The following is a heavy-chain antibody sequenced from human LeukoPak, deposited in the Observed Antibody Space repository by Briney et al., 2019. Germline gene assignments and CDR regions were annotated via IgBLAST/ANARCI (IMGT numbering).Heavy chain of an antibody. V-gene: IGHV3-11*01. J-gene: IGHJ4*02. CDR1: GFTFSDYY. D-gene: IGHD2-21*02. CDR3: ARVTFCGGDCYMFDY. CDR2: ISSSGSTI. Sequence: GGSLRLSCAASGFTFSDYYMSWIRQAPGKGLEWVSYISSSGSTIYYADSVKGRFTISRDNAKNSLYLQMNSLRAEDTAVYYCARVTFCGGDCYMFDYWGQGTLVTVSS.